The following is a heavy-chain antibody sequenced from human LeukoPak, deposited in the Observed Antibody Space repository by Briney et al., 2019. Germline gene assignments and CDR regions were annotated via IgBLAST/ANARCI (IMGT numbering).Heavy chain of an antibody. CDR1: GGSISSFY. D-gene: IGHD3-16*01. CDR3: ARDTYYDYIWKKWSGDAFDI. CDR2: IYTSGST. J-gene: IGHJ3*02. V-gene: IGHV4-4*07. Sequence: SETLSLTCTVSGGSISSFYCSWIRQPAGKGLEWIGRIYTSGSTKYNPSLKSRVTMSVDTSKNQFSLKLSSVTAADTAVYYCARDTYYDYIWKKWSGDAFDIWGQGTMVTVSS.